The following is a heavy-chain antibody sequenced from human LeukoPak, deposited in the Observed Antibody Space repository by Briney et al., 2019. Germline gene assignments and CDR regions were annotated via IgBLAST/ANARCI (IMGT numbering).Heavy chain of an antibody. Sequence: SETLSLTCTVSGGSISSSSYYWGWIRQPRGKGLEWIGSIYYSGSTYYNPSLKSRITISVDTSKNQFSLKLSSVTAADTAVYYCARHSRTFSSKVGGFDYWGQGTLVTVSS. V-gene: IGHV4-39*01. D-gene: IGHD1-26*01. CDR1: GGSISSSSYY. J-gene: IGHJ4*02. CDR3: ARHSRTFSSKVGGFDY. CDR2: IYYSGST.